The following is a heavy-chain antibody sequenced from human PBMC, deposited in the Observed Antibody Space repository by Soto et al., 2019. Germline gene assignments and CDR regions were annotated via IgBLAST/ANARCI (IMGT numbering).Heavy chain of an antibody. Sequence: EAQLVESGGGLVKPGGSLRLSCVDSGFTFSSYSMNWVRQAPGKGLEWVSSISAFSSPIFYADSVKGRYTISRDNAKNSVSLQMRSLRAEGTAVYYCVRGGRGYTRDDVFDIWGQGTMVTVSS. CDR1: GFTFSSYS. D-gene: IGHD6-25*01. V-gene: IGHV3-21*02. CDR3: VRGGRGYTRDDVFDI. J-gene: IGHJ3*02. CDR2: ISAFSSPI.